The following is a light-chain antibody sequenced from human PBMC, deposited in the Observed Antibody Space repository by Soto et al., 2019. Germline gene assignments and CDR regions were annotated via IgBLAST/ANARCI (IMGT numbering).Light chain of an antibody. Sequence: QLVLTQPPSASGTPGRGVVISCSGGSSNIGSNTVNWYKQVPGSAPKLLIFNNDQRPSGVPGRFSASQSGTSASLAISGLQSEDEADYYCSAWDDSLSGPVFGGGTKLTVL. CDR1: SSNIGSNT. J-gene: IGLJ2*01. CDR2: NND. CDR3: SAWDDSLSGPV. V-gene: IGLV1-44*01.